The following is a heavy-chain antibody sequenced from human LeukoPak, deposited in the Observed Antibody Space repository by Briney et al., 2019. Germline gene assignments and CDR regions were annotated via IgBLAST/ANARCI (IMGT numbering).Heavy chain of an antibody. V-gene: IGHV1-69*13. D-gene: IGHD3-16*01. Sequence: SVKVSCKASGGSFSSYGISWVRQAPGQGLEWMGGIIPMFGATNYAQKFQGRVTITADESTTTAYMELSSLRSEDTAMYYCARFSRIGGAHSDYWGQGTLLTVSS. CDR2: IIPMFGAT. CDR3: ARFSRIGGAHSDY. J-gene: IGHJ4*02. CDR1: GGSFSSYG.